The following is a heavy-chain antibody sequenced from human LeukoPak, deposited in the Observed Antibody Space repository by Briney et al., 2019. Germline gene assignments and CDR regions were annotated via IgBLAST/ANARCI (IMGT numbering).Heavy chain of an antibody. CDR2: ISSGSSYI. J-gene: IGHJ4*02. CDR1: GFTFSSYS. Sequence: GGSLRLSCAASGFTFSSYSMNWVRQAPGKGMEWVSSISSGSSYIYYADSVKGRFTISRENAKNSLYLQMDSLRAEDTAVYYCARLTGNYGDYWGQGTLVTVSS. D-gene: IGHD3-10*01. V-gene: IGHV3-21*01. CDR3: ARLTGNYGDY.